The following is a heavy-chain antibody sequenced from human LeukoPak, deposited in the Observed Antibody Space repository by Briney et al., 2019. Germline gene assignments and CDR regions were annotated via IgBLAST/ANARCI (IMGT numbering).Heavy chain of an antibody. Sequence: SETLSLTCTVSGGSISSSSHYWGWIRQPPGKGLEWIGSIYYFGSTYDNPSLKSRVAISIDTSKRQFSLRLSSVTAADTAVYYCAKIRFGRNKVSDYWGQGILVTVSS. J-gene: IGHJ4*02. CDR2: IYYFGST. D-gene: IGHD3-10*01. CDR3: AKIRFGRNKVSDY. V-gene: IGHV4-39*07. CDR1: GGSISSSSHY.